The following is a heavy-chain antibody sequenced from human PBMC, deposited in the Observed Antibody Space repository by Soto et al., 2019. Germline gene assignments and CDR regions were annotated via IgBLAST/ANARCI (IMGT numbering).Heavy chain of an antibody. J-gene: IGHJ4*02. CDR1: GFTFSSYG. CDR3: AREKTDVLLWFGELGY. Sequence: PGGSLRLSCAASGFTFSSYGRHWVRQTPGKGLEWVAVIWYDGSNKYYADSVKGRFTISRDNSKNTRYLQMNSLRAEDTAVYYCAREKTDVLLWFGELGYWGQGTLVTVSS. D-gene: IGHD3-10*01. V-gene: IGHV3-33*01. CDR2: IWYDGSNK.